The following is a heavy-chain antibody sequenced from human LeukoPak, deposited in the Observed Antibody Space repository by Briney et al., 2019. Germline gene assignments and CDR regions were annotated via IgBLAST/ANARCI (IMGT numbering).Heavy chain of an antibody. D-gene: IGHD3-22*01. V-gene: IGHV4-59*11. CDR3: ASLSGPDYYYDSSGYSIDAFDI. Sequence: PSETLSLTCTVSGGSISSHYWSWIRQPPGKGLEWIGYIYYSGSTNYNPSLKSRVTISVDTSKNQFSLKLSSVTAADTAVYYCASLSGPDYYYDSSGYSIDAFDIWGQGTMVTVSS. J-gene: IGHJ3*02. CDR1: GGSISSHY. CDR2: IYYSGST.